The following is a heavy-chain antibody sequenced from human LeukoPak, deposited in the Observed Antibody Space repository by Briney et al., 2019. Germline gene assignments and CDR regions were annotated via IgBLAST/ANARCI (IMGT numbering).Heavy chain of an antibody. Sequence: PSETLSLTCTVSGGSISSSSYYWGWIRQPPGKGLEWIGSIYYSGSTYYNPSLKSRVTISVDTSKNQFSLKLSSVTAADTAVYYCASAYTYASRFVYWGQGTLVTVSS. CDR1: GGSISSSSYY. CDR3: ASAYTYASRFVY. V-gene: IGHV4-39*01. CDR2: IYYSGST. D-gene: IGHD5-18*01. J-gene: IGHJ4*02.